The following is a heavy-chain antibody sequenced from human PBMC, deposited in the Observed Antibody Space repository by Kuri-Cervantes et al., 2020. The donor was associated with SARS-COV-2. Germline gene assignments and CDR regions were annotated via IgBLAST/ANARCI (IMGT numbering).Heavy chain of an antibody. Sequence: SLKISCAASGFTFSDYYMNWVRQAPGKGLEWVSSISSSSTIYYADSVKGRFTISRDNAKNSLYLQMNSLRAEDTAVYYCARDLSNWAETYYFDYWGQGTLVTVSS. CDR3: ARDLSNWAETYYFDY. CDR1: GFTFSDYY. J-gene: IGHJ4*02. V-gene: IGHV3-69-1*01. D-gene: IGHD7-27*01. CDR2: ISSSSTI.